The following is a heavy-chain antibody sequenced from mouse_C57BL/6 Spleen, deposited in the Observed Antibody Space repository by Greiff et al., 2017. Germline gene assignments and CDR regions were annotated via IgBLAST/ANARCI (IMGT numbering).Heavy chain of an antibody. CDR3: VRDADT. Sequence: EVKLLESGGGLVQPKGSLKLSCAASVFTFNPYAIHLVRQAPGKGLEWVARLRSKSSNYATYYADSVKDRFTISRDDSQSMLYLQMNNLKTEDTAMYNCVRDADTWGQGTLVTVSA. V-gene: IGHV10-3*02. J-gene: IGHJ3*01. CDR2: LRSKSSNYAT. CDR1: VFTFNPYA.